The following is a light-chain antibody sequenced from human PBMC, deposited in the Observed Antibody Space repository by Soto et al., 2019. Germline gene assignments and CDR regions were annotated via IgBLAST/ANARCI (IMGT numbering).Light chain of an antibody. CDR3: AAWDDSLSGTV. CDR2: SND. Sequence: QSVLTQPPSASGTPGQRVTISCSGSSSNIGSNTVNWYQQVPGTAPKLLIYSNDQRPSGVPDRFSGSKSGTSASLAISGLQSEDEADYSCAAWDDSLSGTVFGGGTKLTVL. V-gene: IGLV1-44*01. CDR1: SSNIGSNT. J-gene: IGLJ2*01.